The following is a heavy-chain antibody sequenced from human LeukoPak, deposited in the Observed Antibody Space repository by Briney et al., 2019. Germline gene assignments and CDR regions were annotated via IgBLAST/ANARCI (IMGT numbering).Heavy chain of an antibody. D-gene: IGHD7-27*01. CDR3: ATGEDRSIYDRFDY. CDR2: INSGFRT. V-gene: IGHV3-23*01. Sequence: PGGSLRLSCAASTSTFSTYVMSWVRQAPGKGLEWVSVINSGFRTSSATSVKGRFTISRENSKNTLFLHMNSLRGEDTAVYYCATGEDRSIYDRFDYWGQGTLVTVSS. J-gene: IGHJ4*02. CDR1: TSTFSTYV.